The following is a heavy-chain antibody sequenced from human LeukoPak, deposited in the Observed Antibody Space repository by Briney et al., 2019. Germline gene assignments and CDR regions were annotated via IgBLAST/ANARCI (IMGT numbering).Heavy chain of an antibody. J-gene: IGHJ4*02. V-gene: IGHV4-59*08. CDR1: GGSISSYY. CDR3: ARRWTEAAAGTMIFDY. D-gene: IGHD6-13*01. CDR2: IYYSGST. Sequence: PSETLSLTCTVSGGSISSYYWSWIRQPPGKGLEWIGYIYYSGSTNYNPSLKSRVTISVDTSKNQFSLKLSSVTAADTAVYYCARRWTEAAAGTMIFDYWGQGTLVTVSS.